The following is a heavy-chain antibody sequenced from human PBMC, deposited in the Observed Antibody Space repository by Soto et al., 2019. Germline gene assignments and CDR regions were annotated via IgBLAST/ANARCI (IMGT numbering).Heavy chain of an antibody. CDR3: ARPHTDYMADPYYYYYGMDV. J-gene: IGHJ6*02. V-gene: IGHV1-69*13. CDR2: IIPIFGTA. CDR1: RGTFSSYA. D-gene: IGHD4-4*01. Sequence: GASVKVSCKASRGTFSSYAISWVRQAPGQGLEWMGGIIPIFGTANYAQKFQGRVTITADESTSTAYMELSSLRSEDTAVYYCARPHTDYMADPYYYYYGMDVWGQGTTVTVSS.